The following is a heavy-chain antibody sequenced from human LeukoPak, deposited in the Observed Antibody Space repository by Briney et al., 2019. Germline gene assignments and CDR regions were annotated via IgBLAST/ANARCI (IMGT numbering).Heavy chain of an antibody. V-gene: IGHV3-11*04. Sequence: PGGSLRLSCAASGFTFSDYYMSWIRQAPGKGLEWVSYISSSGSTIYYADSVKGRFTISRDNAKNSLYLQMNSLRAEDTAVYYCARLYCSGGRCYESGPLNDYWGQGTLVTVSS. CDR3: ARLYCSGGRCYESGPLNDY. CDR1: GFTFSDYY. J-gene: IGHJ4*02. CDR2: ISSSGSTI. D-gene: IGHD2-15*01.